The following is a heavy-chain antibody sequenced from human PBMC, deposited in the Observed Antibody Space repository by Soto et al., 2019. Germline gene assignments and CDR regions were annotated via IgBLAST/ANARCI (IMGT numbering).Heavy chain of an antibody. CDR2: IVPVFGSV. Sequence: QVQLVQSGAEVKKPGSSVKVSCKTSEGSFSNYAISWVRQAPGQGLEWMGGIVPVFGSVKYAQNFHGRVTFTATTITTNAIVEFSSTTSDDAAVYYCARPANIAGRAGDHYYYYGMDVWGQGTTVTVAS. CDR3: ARPANIAGRAGDHYYYYGMDV. CDR1: EGSFSNYA. J-gene: IGHJ6*02. D-gene: IGHD1-26*01. V-gene: IGHV1-69*06.